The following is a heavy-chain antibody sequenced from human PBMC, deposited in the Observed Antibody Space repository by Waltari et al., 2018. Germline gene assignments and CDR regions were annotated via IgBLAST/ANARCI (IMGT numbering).Heavy chain of an antibody. V-gene: IGHV1-69*01. CDR1: GGTFSRYA. J-gene: IGHJ4*03. Sequence: QVQLVQSGAAVKKPGSSVKVSCKASGGTFSRYAISWVRQAPGQGLEWMGGFIPIFGTANYAQKFHGRVTITAVESTSTDYMGLCRLRSEDSAVYCCAWGDSVTSTDYWNHGTLVSGSS. CDR3: AWGDSVTSTDY. D-gene: IGHD2-21*01. CDR2: FIPIFGTA.